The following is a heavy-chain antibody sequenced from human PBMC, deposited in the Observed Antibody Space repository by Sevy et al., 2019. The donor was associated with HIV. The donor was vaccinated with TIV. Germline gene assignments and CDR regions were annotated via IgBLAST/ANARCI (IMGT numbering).Heavy chain of an antibody. J-gene: IGHJ4*01. CDR2: ISYDGSNK. V-gene: IGHV3-30-3*01. Sequence: GGSLRLSCAASGFTFSSYAMHWVRQAPGKGLEWVAVISYDGSNKYYADSVKGRFTISRDNSKNTLYLQMNSLRAEDTAVYYCARAGYSSGWFFDYWGHGTLVTVSS. CDR3: ARAGYSSGWFFDY. CDR1: GFTFSSYA. D-gene: IGHD6-19*01.